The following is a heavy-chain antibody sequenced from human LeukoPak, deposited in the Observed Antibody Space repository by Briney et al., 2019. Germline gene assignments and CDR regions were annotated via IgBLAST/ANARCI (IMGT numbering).Heavy chain of an antibody. J-gene: IGHJ6*03. D-gene: IGHD2-2*01. CDR2: IIPIFGTA. V-gene: IGHV1-69*05. Sequence: ASVKVSCKASGGTLSSYAISWVRQAPGQGLEWMGGIIPIFGTANYAQKFQGRVTITTDESTSTAYMELSSLRSEDTAVYYCARNRGYCSSTSCYPNYYYYMDVWGKGTTVTVSS. CDR1: GGTLSSYA. CDR3: ARNRGYCSSTSCYPNYYYYMDV.